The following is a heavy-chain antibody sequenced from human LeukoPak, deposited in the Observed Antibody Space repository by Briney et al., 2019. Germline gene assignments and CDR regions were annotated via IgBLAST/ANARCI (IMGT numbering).Heavy chain of an antibody. CDR2: SNPNSGGT. D-gene: IGHD2-15*01. CDR1: GYTFTGYY. J-gene: IGHJ4*02. Sequence: ASVKVSCKASGYTFTGYYMHWVRQAPGQGLEWMGRSNPNSGGTNYAQKFQGRVTMTRDTSISTAYMELSRLRSDDTAVYYCARDIVVVVAAHTFDYWGQGTLVTVSS. V-gene: IGHV1-2*06. CDR3: ARDIVVVVAAHTFDY.